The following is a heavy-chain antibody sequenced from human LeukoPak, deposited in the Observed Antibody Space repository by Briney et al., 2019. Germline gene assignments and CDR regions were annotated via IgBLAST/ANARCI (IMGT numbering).Heavy chain of an antibody. D-gene: IGHD6-19*01. CDR3: ARQASTSSTYGMDV. J-gene: IGHJ6*01. Sequence: TSETLSLTCTVSGGSISSYYWSWIRQPPGKGPEWIGYIHYSGSTYSNTSLKSRVTISLDTSKNQFSLKLSSVTAADTAVYYCARQASTSSTYGMDVWGQGTTVTVSP. V-gene: IGHV4-59*01. CDR1: GGSISSYY. CDR2: IHYSGST.